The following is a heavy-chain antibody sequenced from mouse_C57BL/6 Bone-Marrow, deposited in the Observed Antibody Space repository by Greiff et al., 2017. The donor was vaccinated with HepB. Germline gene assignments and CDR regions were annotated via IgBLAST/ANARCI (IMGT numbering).Heavy chain of an antibody. Sequence: QVQLQQPGTELVKPGASVKLSCKASGYTFTSYWMHWVKQRPGQGLEWIGNINPSNGGTNYNEKFKSKATLTVDKSSNTAYMQISSLTSEDSAIYYCARCGLLWSRADWGQGTLVTVSA. CDR3: ARCGLLWSRAD. D-gene: IGHD2-1*01. CDR2: INPSNGGT. V-gene: IGHV1-53*01. J-gene: IGHJ3*01. CDR1: GYTFTSYW.